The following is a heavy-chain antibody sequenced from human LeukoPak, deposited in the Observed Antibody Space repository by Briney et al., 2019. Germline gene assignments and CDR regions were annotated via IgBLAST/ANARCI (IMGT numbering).Heavy chain of an antibody. CDR3: ARAGRSSTSAYDDY. J-gene: IGHJ4*02. CDR2: ISAYNGNT. Sequence: ASVKVSCKASGYTFTSYGISWVRQAPGQGLEWMGWISAYNGNTNYAQKLQGRVTMTTDTSTSTAYMELRSLRYDDTALYYCARAGRSSTSAYDDYWGQGTLVTVSS. CDR1: GYTFTSYG. D-gene: IGHD2-2*01. V-gene: IGHV1-18*04.